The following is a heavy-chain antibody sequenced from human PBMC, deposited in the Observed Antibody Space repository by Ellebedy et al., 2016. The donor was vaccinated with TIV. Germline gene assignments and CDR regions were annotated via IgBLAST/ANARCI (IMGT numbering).Heavy chain of an antibody. Sequence: SVKVSCXASGGTFSNNTFNWVRQAPGQGLEWMGGLIPFFGTPNYAQKFQGRVTISADESTSTAYMELSSLRSEDTAVYYCARCTYSSSWSNCYFDLWGRGTLVTVSS. J-gene: IGHJ2*01. CDR3: ARCTYSSSWSNCYFDL. CDR1: GGTFSNNT. CDR2: LIPFFGTP. D-gene: IGHD6-13*01. V-gene: IGHV1-69*13.